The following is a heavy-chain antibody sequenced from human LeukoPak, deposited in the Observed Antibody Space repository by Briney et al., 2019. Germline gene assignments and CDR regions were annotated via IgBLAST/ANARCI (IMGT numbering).Heavy chain of an antibody. V-gene: IGHV3-9*01. CDR2: ISWNSGII. CDR3: VKDKGPMVRGDGMDV. D-gene: IGHD3-10*01. Sequence: PGGSLRLSCAASAFTFDGHAMHWVRQAPGKGLEWVAGISWNSGIIAYADSVKGRFTISRDNAKNSLYLQMNSLRPEDTAMYYCVKDKGPMVRGDGMDVWGQGTAVTASS. J-gene: IGHJ6*02. CDR1: AFTFDGHA.